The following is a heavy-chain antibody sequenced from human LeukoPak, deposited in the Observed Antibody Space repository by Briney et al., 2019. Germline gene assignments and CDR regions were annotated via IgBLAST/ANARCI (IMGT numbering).Heavy chain of an antibody. CDR3: ARERQNKDFWSGGDY. CDR2: IKQDGSEK. CDR1: GFTFSTYW. V-gene: IGHV3-7*01. Sequence: GGSLRLSCAASGFTFSTYWVSWVRQAPGKGLEWVANIKQDGSEKYYVDSVKGRFTISRDNAKNSLYLQMNTLRPEDTAVYYCARERQNKDFWSGGDYWGQGTLVTVSS. D-gene: IGHD3-3*01. J-gene: IGHJ4*02.